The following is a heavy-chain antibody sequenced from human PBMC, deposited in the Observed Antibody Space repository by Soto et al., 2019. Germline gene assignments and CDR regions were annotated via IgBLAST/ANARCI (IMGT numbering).Heavy chain of an antibody. CDR3: AHGGGQERYGDYVVYYYGMDV. CDR2: IIPIFGTA. D-gene: IGHD4-17*01. CDR1: GGTFSSYA. Sequence: SVKVSCKASGGTFSSYAISWVRQAPGQGLEWMGGIIPIFGTANYAQKFQGRVTITADESTSTAYMELSSLRSEDTAVYYCAHGGGQERYGDYVVYYYGMDVWGQGSTVTVSS. V-gene: IGHV1-69*13. J-gene: IGHJ6*02.